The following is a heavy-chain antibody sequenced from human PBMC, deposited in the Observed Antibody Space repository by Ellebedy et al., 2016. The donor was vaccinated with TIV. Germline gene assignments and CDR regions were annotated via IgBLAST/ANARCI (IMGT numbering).Heavy chain of an antibody. D-gene: IGHD6-13*01. Sequence: ASVKVSXXASGYTFTSYDINWVRQATGQGLEWMGWMNPNSGNTGYAQKFQGRVTMTRNTSISTAYMELSRLRSDDTAVYYCARGVAAAGTPDWGQGTLVTVSS. CDR3: ARGVAAAGTPD. J-gene: IGHJ4*02. CDR1: GYTFTSYD. CDR2: MNPNSGNT. V-gene: IGHV1-8*01.